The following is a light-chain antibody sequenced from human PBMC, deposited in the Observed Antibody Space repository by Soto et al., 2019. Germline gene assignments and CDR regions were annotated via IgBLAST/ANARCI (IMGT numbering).Light chain of an antibody. J-gene: IGKJ4*01. CDR2: DAS. V-gene: IGKV3-11*01. Sequence: EIVLTQSPVTLSLSPGERATLSCRASQSVSRSLAWYQQKPGQAPRLLVYDASNRATGIPARSSGSGSGTDFTLTISSLEPEDFAVYFCQHRGNWPLTFXGGTKVDIK. CDR3: QHRGNWPLT. CDR1: QSVSRS.